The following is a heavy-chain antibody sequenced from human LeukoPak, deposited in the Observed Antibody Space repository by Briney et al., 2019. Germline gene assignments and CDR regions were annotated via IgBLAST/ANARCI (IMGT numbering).Heavy chain of an antibody. J-gene: IGHJ4*02. Sequence: GGSLRLSCAASGFTFSSYAMTWVRQAPGKGLKWVSCIRGSDGLTYYADSVKGRFTISRDNSMNTLYPQMNTLRAEDTAVYYCAKGRVDSCYSAVDSWGQGTLVTVSP. CDR3: AKGRVDSCYSAVDS. D-gene: IGHD2-15*01. CDR2: IRGSDGLT. CDR1: GFTFSSYA. V-gene: IGHV3-23*01.